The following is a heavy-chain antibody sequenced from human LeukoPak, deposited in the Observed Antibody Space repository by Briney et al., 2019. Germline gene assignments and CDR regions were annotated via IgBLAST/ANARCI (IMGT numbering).Heavy chain of an antibody. J-gene: IGHJ5*01. D-gene: IGHD3-3*01. CDR2: INHSGST. CDR1: GGSFSGYY. V-gene: IGHV4-34*01. Sequence: SETLSLTCAVYGGSFSGYYWSWIRQPPGKGLEWIGEINHSGSTNYNPSLKSRVTISVDTSKNQFSLKLSSVTAADTAVYYCAQGLKARYYDFWRGGRFHPWGQGTL. CDR3: AQGLKARYYDFWRGGRFHP.